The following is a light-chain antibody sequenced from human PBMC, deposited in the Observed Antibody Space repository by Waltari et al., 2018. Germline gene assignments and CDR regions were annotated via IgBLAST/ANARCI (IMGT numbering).Light chain of an antibody. CDR2: VNRDGSH. CDR1: SGHSSNV. V-gene: IGLV4-69*01. CDR3: QTGGHGTWV. J-gene: IGLJ3*02. Sequence: QLVLTQSPSASASLGASVKLTCTLSSGHSSNVIAWHQQQPEKGPRDLMKVNRDGSHSKGDGIPVRFSGSSSGAERYRTISGVQSEDEADYYCQTGGHGTWVFGGGTKLTVL.